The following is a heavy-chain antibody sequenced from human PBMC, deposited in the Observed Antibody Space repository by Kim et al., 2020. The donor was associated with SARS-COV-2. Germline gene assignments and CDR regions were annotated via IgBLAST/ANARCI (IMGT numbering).Heavy chain of an antibody. V-gene: IGHV6-1*01. J-gene: IGHJ2*01. Sequence: YAGSVTSRITSTPDPSKNQFSLQLNSVTPEDTAVYYCARGLGRAAWYFDLWGRGTLVTVSS. CDR3: ARGLGRAAWYFDL. D-gene: IGHD7-27*01.